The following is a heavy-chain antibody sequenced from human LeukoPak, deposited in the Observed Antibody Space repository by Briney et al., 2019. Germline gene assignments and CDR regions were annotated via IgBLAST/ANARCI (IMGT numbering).Heavy chain of an antibody. J-gene: IGHJ4*02. CDR2: ISWGSANK. CDR3: AKGKWYSGTYHFDY. D-gene: IGHD1-26*01. CDR1: GFTFGDYA. V-gene: IGHV3-9*01. Sequence: GGSLRLSCVASGFTFGDYAMHWVRQSPGKGLEWVSGISWGSANKGYADSVKGRFTISRDNAKNSLYLQMNSLRAEDTALYYCAKGKWYSGTYHFDYWGQGTLVTVSS.